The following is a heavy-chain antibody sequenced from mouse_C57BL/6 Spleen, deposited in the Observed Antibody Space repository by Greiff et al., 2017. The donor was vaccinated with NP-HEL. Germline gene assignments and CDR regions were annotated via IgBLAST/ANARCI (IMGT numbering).Heavy chain of an antibody. CDR3: ARTYYYGSSYWYFDV. D-gene: IGHD1-1*01. V-gene: IGHV4-1*01. J-gene: IGHJ1*03. CDR2: INPDSSTI. Sequence: ASGIDFSRYWMSWVRRAPGKGLEWIGEINPDSSTINYAPSLKDKFIISRDNAKNTLYLQMSKVRSEDTALYYCARTYYYGSSYWYFDVWGTGTTVTVSS. CDR1: GIDFSRYW.